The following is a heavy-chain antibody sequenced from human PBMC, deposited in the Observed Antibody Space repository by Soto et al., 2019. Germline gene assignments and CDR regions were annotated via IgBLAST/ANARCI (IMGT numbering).Heavy chain of an antibody. Sequence: GGSLRLSCAASGFTFSSYAMSWVRQAPGKGLEWVSAISGSGGSTYYADSVKGRFTISRDNSKNTLYLQMNSLRAEDTAVYYCAKDREVPALGSPLWYFDYWGQGTLVTVSS. CDR1: GFTFSSYA. CDR2: ISGSGGST. D-gene: IGHD2-2*01. J-gene: IGHJ4*02. V-gene: IGHV3-23*01. CDR3: AKDREVPALGSPLWYFDY.